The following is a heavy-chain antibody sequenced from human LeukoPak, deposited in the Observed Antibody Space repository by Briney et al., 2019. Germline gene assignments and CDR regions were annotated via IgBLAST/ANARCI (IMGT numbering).Heavy chain of an antibody. V-gene: IGHV1-69*04. J-gene: IGHJ4*02. CDR2: IIPILGIA. CDR3: ARAPPGYYGSGSYYNDY. CDR1: GGTFSSYA. Sequence: SVKVSCKASGGTFSSYAISWVRQAPGHGLEWMGRIIPILGIANYAQKFQGRVTITADKSTSTAYMELSSLRSEDTAVYYCARAPPGYYGSGSYYNDYWGQGTLVTVSS. D-gene: IGHD3-10*01.